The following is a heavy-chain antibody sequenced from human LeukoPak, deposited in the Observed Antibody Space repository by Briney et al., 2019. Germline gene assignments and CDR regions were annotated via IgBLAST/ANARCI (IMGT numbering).Heavy chain of an antibody. J-gene: IGHJ4*02. Sequence: SETLSLTCAVSGGSISSGGYSWSWIRQPPGKGLEWIGYIYHSGSTYYNPSLKSRVTISVDRSKNQFSLKLSSVTAADTAVYYCARNIHYYHIDYWGQGTLVTVSS. D-gene: IGHD3-22*01. V-gene: IGHV4-30-2*01. CDR2: IYHSGST. CDR1: GGSISSGGYS. CDR3: ARNIHYYHIDY.